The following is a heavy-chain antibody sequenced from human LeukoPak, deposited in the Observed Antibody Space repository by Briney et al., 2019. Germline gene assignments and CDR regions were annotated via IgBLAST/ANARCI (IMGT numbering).Heavy chain of an antibody. Sequence: GGSLRLSCAAAGFTFSDYGMHWVRQAPGKGLEWVAVTSYDGSNEYYADSVRGRFTISRDKSNNTLYLQMNRLRAEDTAVYYCAKDGDCSSYNCYFIDSWGQGTLVTVSS. CDR3: AKDGDCSSYNCYFIDS. J-gene: IGHJ4*02. CDR2: TSYDGSNE. V-gene: IGHV3-30*18. CDR1: GFTFSDYG. D-gene: IGHD2-2*03.